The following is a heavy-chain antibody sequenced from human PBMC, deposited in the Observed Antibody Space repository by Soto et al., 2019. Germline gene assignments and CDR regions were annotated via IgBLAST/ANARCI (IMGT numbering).Heavy chain of an antibody. CDR3: ARDKITGLFDY. Sequence: PSETLSLTCTVSGGSISNSYWSWIRQSPGKGLEWIGYIYSSGSTNYDPSLKSRVTISVDTSKNQFSLKLTSVTAADTAVYYCARDKITGLFDYWGQGTLVTVSS. J-gene: IGHJ4*02. CDR2: IYSSGST. V-gene: IGHV4-59*12. D-gene: IGHD2-8*02. CDR1: GGSISNSY.